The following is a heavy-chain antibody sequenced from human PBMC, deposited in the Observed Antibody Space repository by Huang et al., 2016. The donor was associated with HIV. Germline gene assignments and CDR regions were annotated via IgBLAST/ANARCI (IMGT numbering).Heavy chain of an antibody. D-gene: IGHD1-1*01. CDR2: IIPIFCPA. CDR3: AREGERWFDP. CDR1: GGTFSSYG. V-gene: IGHV1-69*13. J-gene: IGHJ5*02. Sequence: QVQLVQSGAEVKKPGSSVKVSCKASGGTFSSYGISWVRQAPGQGLEWMGGIIPIFCPANYAQKFQGRVTITADESASLVYMSLSSLRSDDTAVYYCAREGERWFDPWGQGTLVSVSS.